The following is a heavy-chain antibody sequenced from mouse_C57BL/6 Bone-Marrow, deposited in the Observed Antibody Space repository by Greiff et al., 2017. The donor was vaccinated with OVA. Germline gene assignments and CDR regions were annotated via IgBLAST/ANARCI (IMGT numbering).Heavy chain of an antibody. V-gene: IGHV1-55*01. CDR1: GYTFTSYW. Sequence: QVQLQQPGAELVKPGASVKMSCKASGYTFTSYWITWVKQRPGQGLEWIGDIYPGSGSTKYNEKFKGKATLTVDTSSSTAYMQLSSLTSEDSAVYYCARERYYGSSPLDYWGQGTTLTVSS. CDR3: ARERYYGSSPLDY. CDR2: IYPGSGST. D-gene: IGHD1-1*01. J-gene: IGHJ2*01.